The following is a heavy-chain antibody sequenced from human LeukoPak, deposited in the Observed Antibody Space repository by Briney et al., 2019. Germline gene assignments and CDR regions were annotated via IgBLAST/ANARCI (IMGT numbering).Heavy chain of an antibody. CDR3: ARQWGDYYGSGSYGPYYFDY. D-gene: IGHD3-10*01. J-gene: IGHJ4*02. CDR2: IIPIFGTA. V-gene: IGHV1-69*13. Sequence: SVKVSCKASGGTFSSYAISWVRQAPGQGLEWMGGIIPIFGTANYAQKFQGRVTITADESTSTAYMELSSLRSEDTAVYYCARQWGDYYGSGSYGPYYFDYWGQGTLVTVSS. CDR1: GGTFSSYA.